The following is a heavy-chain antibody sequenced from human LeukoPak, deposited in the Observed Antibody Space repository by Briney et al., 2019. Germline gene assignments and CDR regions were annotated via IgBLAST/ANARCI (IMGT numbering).Heavy chain of an antibody. V-gene: IGHV3-48*01. J-gene: IGHJ4*02. CDR1: GFTFSSYS. Sequence: GGSLRLSCAASGFTFSSYSMNWVRQAPGKGLEWVSYISSSSSTIYYADSVKGRFTISRDNAKNSLYLQMNSLRAEDTAVYYCASLISIAARPGAFDYCGQGTLVTVSS. CDR2: ISSSSSTI. D-gene: IGHD6-6*01. CDR3: ASLISIAARPGAFDY.